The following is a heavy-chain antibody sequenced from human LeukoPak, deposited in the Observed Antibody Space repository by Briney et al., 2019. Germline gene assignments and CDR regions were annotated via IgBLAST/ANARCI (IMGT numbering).Heavy chain of an antibody. D-gene: IGHD2/OR15-2a*01. V-gene: IGHV3-23*01. CDR1: GFTFSSYG. CDR3: AKANRNYYGMDV. J-gene: IGHJ6*02. CDR2: ITGSGGST. Sequence: GGSLRLSCAASGFTFSSYGMMWVRQAPGKGLEWVSAITGSGGSTYYAHSVKGRWTIARDNSKTTVYLQMHSLRAEDTALYYCAKANRNYYGMDVWGQGTTVTVSS.